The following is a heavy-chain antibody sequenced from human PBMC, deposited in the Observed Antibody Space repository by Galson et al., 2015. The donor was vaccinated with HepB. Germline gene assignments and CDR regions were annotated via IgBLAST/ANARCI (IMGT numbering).Heavy chain of an antibody. Sequence: PALVKPTQTLTLTCTFSGFSLSTSGVGVGWIRQPPGKALEWLALIYWNDDKRYSPSLKSRLTITKDTSKNQVVLTMTNMDPVDTATYYCAHRRIQLWLGAFDIWGQGTMVTVSS. CDR3: AHRRIQLWLGAFDI. V-gene: IGHV2-5*01. CDR1: GFSLSTSGVG. J-gene: IGHJ3*02. CDR2: IYWNDDK. D-gene: IGHD5-18*01.